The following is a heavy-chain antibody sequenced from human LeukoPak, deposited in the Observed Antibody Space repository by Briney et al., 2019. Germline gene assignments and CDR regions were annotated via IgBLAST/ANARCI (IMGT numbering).Heavy chain of an antibody. CDR1: AFTSSNYE. CDR3: ATASGSWYRYYFDN. D-gene: IGHD6-13*01. V-gene: IGHV3-48*03. Sequence: PGRSLTLSCAPSAFTSSNYEMKWVRQAPEKGLEWVSYISSTSNMIYYADSVRGRFTISRDNAENSLYLQMNSLRVEDTAVYYCATASGSWYRYYFDNWGQGTLVTVSS. J-gene: IGHJ4*02. CDR2: ISSTSNMI.